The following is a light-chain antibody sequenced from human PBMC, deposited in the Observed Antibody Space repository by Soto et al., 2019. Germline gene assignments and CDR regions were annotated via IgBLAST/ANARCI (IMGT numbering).Light chain of an antibody. J-gene: IGKJ5*01. CDR2: GAS. Sequence: EIVLTQSPGTLSLSPGDRATLSCRASQSIDSSYLAWYQQKPGQAPRLFIYGASTRATGIPTRFSGSGSGTEFTLTISSLQSEDFAVYYCQQYNNWPAITFGQGTRLEIK. CDR1: QSIDSSY. CDR3: QQYNNWPAIT. V-gene: IGKV3D-15*01.